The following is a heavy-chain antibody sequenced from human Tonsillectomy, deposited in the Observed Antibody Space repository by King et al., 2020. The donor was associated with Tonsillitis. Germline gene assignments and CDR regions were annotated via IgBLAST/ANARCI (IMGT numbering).Heavy chain of an antibody. J-gene: IGHJ3*02. CDR2: IKQDGSEK. CDR3: ARGGGALRYFDWLPNDAFDI. CDR1: GFTFSSYW. V-gene: IGHV3-7*01. Sequence: PLVESGGGLVQPGGSLRLSCAASGFTFSSYWMSWVRQAPGKGLEWVANIKQDGSEKYYVDSVKGRFTISRDNAKNPLYLQMNSLRAEDTAVYYCARGGGALRYFDWLPNDAFDIWGQGTMVTVSS. D-gene: IGHD3-9*01.